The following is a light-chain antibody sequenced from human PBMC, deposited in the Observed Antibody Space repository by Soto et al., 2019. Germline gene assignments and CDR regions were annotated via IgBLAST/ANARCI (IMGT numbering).Light chain of an antibody. J-gene: IGKJ1*01. CDR3: QQYNNWPRT. CDR2: GAS. CDR1: QSVSSN. V-gene: IGKV3-15*01. Sequence: EIVMTQSPATLSVSPGERATLSCRASQSVSSNSAWYQQKPGQAPRLLIYGASTRATGIPARFSGSGSGTAFTLTTSCLQSKDFALYYCQQYNNWPRTFGQGTKVDIK.